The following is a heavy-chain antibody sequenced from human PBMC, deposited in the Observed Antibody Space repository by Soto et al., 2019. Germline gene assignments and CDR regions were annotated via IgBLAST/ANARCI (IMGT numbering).Heavy chain of an antibody. J-gene: IGHJ6*01. V-gene: IGHV5-10-1*01. CDR1: GCSFASYW. D-gene: IGHD2-2*01. Sequence: GECLKISCKGCGCSFASYWISWVRQMPGKGLEWRGRIDPSDSSTNYSPSFQGHVTISADKSISTAYLQWSSLKAPDTAMYYCASSATLCSGMDVWGQGTTVTVSS. CDR2: IDPSDSST. CDR3: ASSATLCSGMDV.